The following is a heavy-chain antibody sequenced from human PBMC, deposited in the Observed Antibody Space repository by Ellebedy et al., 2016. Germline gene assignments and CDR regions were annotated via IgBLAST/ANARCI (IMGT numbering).Heavy chain of an antibody. CDR1: GGTFSSYA. J-gene: IGHJ3*02. V-gene: IGHV1-69*04. Sequence: ASVKVSCKASGGTFSSYAISWVRQAPGQGLEWMGRIIPILGIANYAQKFQGRVTITADKSTSTAYMELSSLRSEDTAVYYCARVNNWNYWDIWGQGTMVTVSS. D-gene: IGHD1-7*01. CDR2: IIPILGIA. CDR3: ARVNNWNYWDI.